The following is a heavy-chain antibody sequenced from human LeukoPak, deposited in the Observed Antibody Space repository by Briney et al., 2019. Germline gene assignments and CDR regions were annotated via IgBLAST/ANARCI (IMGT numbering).Heavy chain of an antibody. Sequence: GRSLRLSCAASGFTFSSYGMHWVRQAPGKGLEWVSVIYSGGSTYYADSVKGRFTISRDNSKNTLYLQMNSLRAEDTAVYYCARDLFTPYWGQGTLVTVSS. CDR2: IYSGGST. CDR1: GFTFSSYG. J-gene: IGHJ4*02. D-gene: IGHD3-10*02. V-gene: IGHV3-53*01. CDR3: ARDLFTPY.